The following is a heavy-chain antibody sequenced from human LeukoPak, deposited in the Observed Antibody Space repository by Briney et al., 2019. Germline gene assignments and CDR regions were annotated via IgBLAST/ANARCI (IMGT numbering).Heavy chain of an antibody. CDR2: ISSSGSTI. CDR3: ARDRSIAARRLDY. D-gene: IGHD6-6*01. Sequence: GGSLRLSCAASGFTFSSYEMSWVRQAPGKGLEWVSYISSSGSTIYYADSVKGRFTISRDNAKNSLYLQMNSLRAEDTAVYYCARDRSIAARRLDYWGQGTLVTVSS. V-gene: IGHV3-48*03. CDR1: GFTFSSYE. J-gene: IGHJ4*02.